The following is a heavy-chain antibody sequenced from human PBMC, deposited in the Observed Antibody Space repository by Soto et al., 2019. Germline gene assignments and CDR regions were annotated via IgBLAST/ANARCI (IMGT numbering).Heavy chain of an antibody. CDR1: GVTFTTHE. D-gene: IGHD3-10*01. J-gene: IGHJ4*02. CDR2: ITHIFGTT. V-gene: IGHV1-69*01. CDR3: ARDQYRHGSGTYYVTGWDH. Sequence: QVQLVQSGAEVRKTGSSVKVSCRAYGVTFTTHEFSWVRQAPGQGPEWMGGITHIFGTTKYAQTFKSRVTITADESTSTVYMELRRLRSDDTAVYYCARDQYRHGSGTYYVTGWDHGGQGTLVTVSS.